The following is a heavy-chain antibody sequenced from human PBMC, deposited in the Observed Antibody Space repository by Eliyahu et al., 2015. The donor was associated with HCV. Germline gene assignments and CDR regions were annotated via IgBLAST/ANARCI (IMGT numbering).Heavy chain of an antibody. Sequence: EVQLLESGGGLVQPGGSXRLSCXASGFTFXNYAMNWVRQAPGKGLEWVSTMNGNGDSIYYSDSVKGRFTISRDNSKNTLYLQMNSLRAEDTALYYCAKRGFDFWSGYFFYFDQWGQGTLVTVST. V-gene: IGHV3-23*01. CDR3: AKRGFDFWSGYFFYFDQ. J-gene: IGHJ4*02. CDR2: MNGNGDSI. D-gene: IGHD3-3*01. CDR1: GFTFXNYA.